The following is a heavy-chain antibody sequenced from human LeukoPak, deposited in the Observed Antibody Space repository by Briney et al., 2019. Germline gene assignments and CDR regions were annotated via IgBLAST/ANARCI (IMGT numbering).Heavy chain of an antibody. V-gene: IGHV4-59*12. CDR2: VYYSGTT. Sequence: TSELLSLTCTVSGGSLSSYYGSWIRQPPGKGLEWIGYVYYSGTTNYNPSLKSRVTISVDTSKIQISLKLSSVPAADTAVYYCAREADGSGSFVYWGQGTLVTVSS. D-gene: IGHD3-10*01. CDR1: GGSLSSYY. CDR3: AREADGSGSFVY. J-gene: IGHJ4*02.